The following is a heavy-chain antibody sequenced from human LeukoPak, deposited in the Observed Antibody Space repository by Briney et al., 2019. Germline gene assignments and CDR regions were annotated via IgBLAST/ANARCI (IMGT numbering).Heavy chain of an antibody. V-gene: IGHV3-30*02. CDR1: GFTFSSYG. J-gene: IGHJ4*02. Sequence: GGSLRLSCAASGFTFSSYGMHWVRQAPGKGLEWVAFIRYDGSNKYYADSVKGRFTISRDNSKNTLYLQMNSLRAEDTAVYYCARDRYSYGQNEFDYWGQGTLVTVSS. CDR3: ARDRYSYGQNEFDY. D-gene: IGHD5-18*01. CDR2: IRYDGSNK.